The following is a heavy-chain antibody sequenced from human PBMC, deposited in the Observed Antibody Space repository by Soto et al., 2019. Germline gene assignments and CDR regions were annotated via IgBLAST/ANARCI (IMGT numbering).Heavy chain of an antibody. CDR3: ARGKMGGYDSGGYQTLDY. V-gene: IGHV3-53*01. CDR1: GFTVSSNY. Sequence: PGGSLRLSCAASGFTVSSNYMSWVRQAPGKGLEWVSVIYSGGNTYYADSVKGRFTISRDNSKNTLYLQMNSLRAEDTAVYYCARGKMGGYDSGGYQTLDYWGQGTLVTVSS. J-gene: IGHJ4*02. D-gene: IGHD3-22*01. CDR2: IYSGGNT.